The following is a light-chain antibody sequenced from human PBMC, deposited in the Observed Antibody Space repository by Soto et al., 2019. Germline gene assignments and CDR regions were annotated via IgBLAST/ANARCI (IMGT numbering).Light chain of an antibody. Sequence: QSALTQSASVSGSPGQSITISCTGSSSDVGSYNLVSWYRQHPGKAPQLIIYEATRRPSGTSNRFSGSKSGNAASLTISGLQADDEADYFCCAYARGGDVLFGGGTKVTVL. CDR1: SSDVGSYNL. CDR2: EAT. J-gene: IGLJ2*01. CDR3: CAYARGGDVL. V-gene: IGLV2-23*01.